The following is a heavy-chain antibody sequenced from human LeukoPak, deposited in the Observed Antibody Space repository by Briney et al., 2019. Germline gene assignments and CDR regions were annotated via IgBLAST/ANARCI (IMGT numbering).Heavy chain of an antibody. CDR1: GFIFGNYW. CDR3: AREFSTSWPSY. J-gene: IGHJ4*02. V-gene: IGHV3-7*03. D-gene: IGHD6-6*01. Sequence: GGSLRLSCASSGFIFGNYWMSWVRQAPGKGLEWVATIKQDGSEKYYVDSVKGRFTISRDNAKNSLYLQMNSLRAEDTAVYFCAREFSTSWPSYWGQGTLVTVSS. CDR2: IKQDGSEK.